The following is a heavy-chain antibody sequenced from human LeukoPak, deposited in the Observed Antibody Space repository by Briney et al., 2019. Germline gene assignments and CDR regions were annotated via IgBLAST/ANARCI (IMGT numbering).Heavy chain of an antibody. J-gene: IGHJ3*02. V-gene: IGHV1-69*04. CDR1: GGTFGSSA. CDR2: IIPIFVIA. D-gene: IGHD2-15*01. Sequence: SGKVCCKASGGTFGSSAIGSVRRAPGHGLEWRGRIIPIFVIANSAQKFQGRVTITSNKATSTAYMELSSLRSEDTAVYYCARVRGGGPDAFDIWGQGTMVTVSS. CDR3: ARVRGGGPDAFDI.